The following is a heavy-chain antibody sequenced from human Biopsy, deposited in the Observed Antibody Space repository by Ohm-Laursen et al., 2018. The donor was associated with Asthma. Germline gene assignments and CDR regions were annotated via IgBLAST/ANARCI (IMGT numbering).Heavy chain of an antibody. CDR2: VSYDGGVA. D-gene: IGHD3-3*01. CDR1: GFTISTYW. Sequence: SLRLSCAASGFTISTYWMHWVRQAPGKGLEWVAVVSYDGGVAHYADSMKGRFTISRDNAKSTLYLQMNRLRTDDTAVYYCAKRRGYSDLTDFDHWGQGTLVTVSS. V-gene: IGHV3-30*18. CDR3: AKRRGYSDLTDFDH. J-gene: IGHJ4*02.